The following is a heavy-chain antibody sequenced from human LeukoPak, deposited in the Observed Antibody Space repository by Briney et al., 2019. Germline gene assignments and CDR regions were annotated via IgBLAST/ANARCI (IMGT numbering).Heavy chain of an antibody. V-gene: IGHV3-73*01. D-gene: IGHD6-19*01. J-gene: IGHJ4*02. Sequence: GGSLRLSCAASGFTFSGSAMHWVRQASGKGLEWVGRIRSKANSYATAYAASVKGRFTISRDDSKNTAYLQMNSLKTEDTAVYYCTRGPIIAVAGPPSDYWGQGTLVTVSS. CDR3: TRGPIIAVAGPPSDY. CDR2: IRSKANSYAT. CDR1: GFTFSGSA.